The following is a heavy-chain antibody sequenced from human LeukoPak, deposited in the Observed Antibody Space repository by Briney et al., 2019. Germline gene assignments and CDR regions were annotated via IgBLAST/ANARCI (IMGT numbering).Heavy chain of an antibody. CDR2: INPDESDT. J-gene: IGHJ4*02. CDR3: VRNENWGGVDLDS. V-gene: IGHV3-74*01. Sequence: PGGSLTLSCAASGFTFTTYWMHWVRQAPGKGLVWVSRINPDESDTRYADSVRGRFTIPRDNAKSTLYLQMNSLRVEDTALYYCVRNENWGGVDLDSWGQGTLVTVSS. CDR1: GFTFTTYW. D-gene: IGHD7-27*01.